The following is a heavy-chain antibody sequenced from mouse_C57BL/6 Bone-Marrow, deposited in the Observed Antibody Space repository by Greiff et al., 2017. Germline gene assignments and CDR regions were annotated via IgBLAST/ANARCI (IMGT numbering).Heavy chain of an antibody. J-gene: IGHJ2*01. D-gene: IGHD1-1*01. Sequence: LLESGPGLVKPSQSLSLTCSVPGYSITSGSYWNWIRQFPGNKLEWMGYISYDGSTNYNPSLKNRIPITRDTSKNQFFLKLNSVTTEDTATYYCARAGIYYYGSSYIDYWGQGTTLTVSS. V-gene: IGHV3-6*01. CDR3: ARAGIYYYGSSYIDY. CDR2: ISYDGST. CDR1: GYSITSGSY.